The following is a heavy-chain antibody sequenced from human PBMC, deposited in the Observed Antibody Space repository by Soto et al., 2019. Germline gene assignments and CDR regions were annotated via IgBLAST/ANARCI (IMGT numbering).Heavy chain of an antibody. CDR1: GGTFSSYT. V-gene: IGHV1-69*02. J-gene: IGHJ5*02. Sequence: QVQLVQSGAEVKKPGSSVKVSCKASGGTFSSYTISWVRQAPGQGLEWMGRIIPILGIANYAQKFQGRVTITADKPTSTAYMELSSLRSEDTAVYYCATIAAAILSGDKNGFDPWGQGTLVTVSS. CDR3: ATIAAAILSGDKNGFDP. D-gene: IGHD6-13*01. CDR2: IIPILGIA.